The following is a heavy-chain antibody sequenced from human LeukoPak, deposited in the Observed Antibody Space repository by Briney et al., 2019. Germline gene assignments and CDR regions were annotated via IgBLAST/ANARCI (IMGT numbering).Heavy chain of an antibody. D-gene: IGHD3-22*01. CDR3: ARDGAYYYDSSGYYPSFDY. J-gene: IGHJ4*02. CDR2: IIPIFGTA. Sequence: GASVKVSCKASGGTFSSYAISWVRQAPGQGLEWMGGIIPIFGTANYAQKFQGRVTITTDESTSTAYMELSSLRSEDTAVYYCARDGAYYYDSSGYYPSFDYWGQGTLVTVSS. CDR1: GGTFSSYA. V-gene: IGHV1-69*05.